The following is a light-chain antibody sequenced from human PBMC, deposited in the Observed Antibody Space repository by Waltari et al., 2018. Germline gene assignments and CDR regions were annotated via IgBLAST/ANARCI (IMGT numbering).Light chain of an antibody. CDR2: AAS. CDR3: QQYDGLVVT. CDR1: QYITGCW. V-gene: IGKV3-20*01. Sequence: EIVLTQSPGTLSLSPGERVILSCRASQYITGCWMTWYQQKPGPAPSLLIYAASTRAPGVPDRFSGSGSGTDFTLTISRLEPEDSGVYYCQQYDGLVVTFGGGTKVEIK. J-gene: IGKJ4*01.